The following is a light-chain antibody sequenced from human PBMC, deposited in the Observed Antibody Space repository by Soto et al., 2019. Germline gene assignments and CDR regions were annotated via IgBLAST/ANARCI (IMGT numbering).Light chain of an antibody. CDR1: QSINSN. CDR3: QQYNTWPGWT. J-gene: IGKJ1*01. CDR2: GAS. V-gene: IGKV3-15*01. Sequence: EVVMTQSPAALSVSPGERATLSCRASQSINSNLAWYQQKPGQAPRLLVYGASTMATGIPARFSGTGSGTEFTLTISSLQSEDFAVYYCQQYNTWPGWTFGQGTKWIS.